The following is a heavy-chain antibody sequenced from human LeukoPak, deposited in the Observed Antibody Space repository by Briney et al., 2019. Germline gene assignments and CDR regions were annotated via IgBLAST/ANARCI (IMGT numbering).Heavy chain of an antibody. CDR3: AKDQLVGASLGGDY. CDR1: GFTFSSYA. J-gene: IGHJ4*02. CDR2: ISGGGGST. Sequence: PGGSLRLSCAASGFTFSSYAMSWVRQAPGKGLEWVSAISGGGGSTYYADSVKGRFTISRDNSKNTLYLQMNSLRAEDTAVYYCAKDQLVGASLGGDYWGQGTLVTVSS. D-gene: IGHD1-26*01. V-gene: IGHV3-23*01.